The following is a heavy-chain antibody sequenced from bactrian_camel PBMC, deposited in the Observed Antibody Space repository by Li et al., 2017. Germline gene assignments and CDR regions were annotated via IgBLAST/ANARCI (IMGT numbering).Heavy chain of an antibody. D-gene: IGHD5*01. V-gene: IGHV3S1*01. J-gene: IGHJ4*01. CDR2: INGDGGT. CDR1: FNTITAWC. Sequence: HVQLVESGGGSVQAGGSLKLTCQASFNTITAWCMSWFRQIPGKGREAVASINGDGGTFYADSVKGRFTISRDNAKNTVYLQMNSLKSEDTALYYCATFEGWVPGNYWGQGTQVTVS. CDR3: ATFEGWVPGNY.